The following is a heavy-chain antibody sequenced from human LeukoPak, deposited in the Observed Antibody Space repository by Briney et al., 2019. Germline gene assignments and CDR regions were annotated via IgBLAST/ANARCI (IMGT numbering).Heavy chain of an antibody. Sequence: PGRSLRLSCAASGFTFSSYAMHWVRQAPGKGLEWVAVISYDGSNKYYADSGKGRFTISRDNSKNTLYLQMNSLRAEDTAVYYCARMRSLGGDCYSVDGMDVWGQGTTVTVSS. J-gene: IGHJ6*02. D-gene: IGHD2-21*02. V-gene: IGHV3-30-3*01. CDR1: GFTFSSYA. CDR2: ISYDGSNK. CDR3: ARMRSLGGDCYSVDGMDV.